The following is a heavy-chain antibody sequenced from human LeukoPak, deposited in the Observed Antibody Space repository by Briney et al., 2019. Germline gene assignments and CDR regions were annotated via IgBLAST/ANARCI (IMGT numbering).Heavy chain of an antibody. CDR3: ARNFDL. Sequence: KPSETLSLTCAVYSGSLSGHFWSWIRQPPGKGLEWIGEVSHTGDTNYNPSLKSRATVSVDTSKNQFSLKLTSVTAADTSVYYCARNFDLWGQGTLVTVSS. V-gene: IGHV4-34*01. CDR1: SGSLSGHF. CDR2: VSHTGDT. J-gene: IGHJ5*02.